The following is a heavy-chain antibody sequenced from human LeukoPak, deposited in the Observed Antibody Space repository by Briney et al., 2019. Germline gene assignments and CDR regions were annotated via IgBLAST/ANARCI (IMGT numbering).Heavy chain of an antibody. D-gene: IGHD2-15*01. CDR2: ISGSGGST. CDR1: GFTFTSYA. V-gene: IGHV3-23*01. J-gene: IGHJ4*02. Sequence: GGSLRLSCAASGFTFTSYAMSWVRQAPGKGLEWVSAISGSGGSTYYADSVKGRFTISRDNAKNSLYLQMNSLRAEDTAVYYCAREYCSGGSCYFGSDYWGQGTLVTVSS. CDR3: AREYCSGGSCYFGSDY.